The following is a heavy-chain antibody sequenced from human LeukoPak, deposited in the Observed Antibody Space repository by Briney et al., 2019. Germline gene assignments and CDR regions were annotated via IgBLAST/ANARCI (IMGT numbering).Heavy chain of an antibody. CDR1: GFTFSSYS. D-gene: IGHD1-26*01. CDR2: IKQDGSEK. J-gene: IGHJ6*02. CDR3: ARGTVGLYYYYGMDV. V-gene: IGHV3-7*01. Sequence: GGSLRLSCAASGFTFSSYSMNWVRQAPGKGLEWVANIKQDGSEKYYVDSVKGRFTISRDNAKNSLYLQMNSLRAEDTAVYYCARGTVGLYYYYGMDVWGQGTTVTVSS.